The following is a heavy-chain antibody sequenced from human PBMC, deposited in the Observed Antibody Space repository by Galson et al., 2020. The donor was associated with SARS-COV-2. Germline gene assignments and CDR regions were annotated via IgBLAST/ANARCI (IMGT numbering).Heavy chain of an antibody. D-gene: IGHD3-10*01. CDR2: IYPSGTT. V-gene: IGHV4-4*09. CDR1: GGSINNYY. CDR3: ARHLRTMDRGIITTYYYCAMDV. J-gene: IGHJ6*02. Sequence: ASETLSLTCGVSGGSINNYYWSWVRQPPGKGPEWIGYIYPSGTTSSNPSLGSRVTISLDASRSQIFLRLTSVTAADTAMYYCARHLRTMDRGIITTYYYCAMDVWGQGTKVTVSS.